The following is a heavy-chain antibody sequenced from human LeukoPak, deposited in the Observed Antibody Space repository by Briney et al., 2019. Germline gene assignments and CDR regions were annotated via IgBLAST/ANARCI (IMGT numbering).Heavy chain of an antibody. CDR1: GGSFSGYY. CDR3: ARAPYYMGV. Sequence: SETLSLTCAVYGGSFSGYYWSWIRQPPGKGLEWIGEINHSGSTNYNPSLRSRVTISVDTSNNQFSLKLSSVTAADTAVYYCARAPYYMGVWGKGTTVTVSS. V-gene: IGHV4-34*01. CDR2: INHSGST. J-gene: IGHJ6*03.